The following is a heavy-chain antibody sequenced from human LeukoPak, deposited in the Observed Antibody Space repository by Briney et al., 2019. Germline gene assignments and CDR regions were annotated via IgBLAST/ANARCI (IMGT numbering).Heavy chain of an antibody. J-gene: IGHJ4*02. CDR3: ASSSSGWDPNNY. Sequence: GGSLRLSCAASGFTFSDYYMSWIRQAPGKGLEWVSYISSSGSTIYYADSVKGRFTISRDNAKDSLYLQMNSLRAEDTAVYYCASSSSGWDPNNYWGQGTLVTVSS. CDR2: ISSSGSTI. D-gene: IGHD6-19*01. CDR1: GFTFSDYY. V-gene: IGHV3-11*01.